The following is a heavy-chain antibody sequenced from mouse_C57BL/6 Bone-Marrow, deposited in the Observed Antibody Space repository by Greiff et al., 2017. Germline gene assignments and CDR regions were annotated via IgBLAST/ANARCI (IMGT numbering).Heavy chain of an antibody. CDR3: TLYDYGEGDY. J-gene: IGHJ4*01. D-gene: IGHD2-4*01. CDR1: GFNFKDDY. Sequence: VQLQQSGAELVRPGASVKLSCTASGFNFKDDYMHWVKQRPEQGLEWIGWIDPENGDTEYASKFQGKATIAADTSSNTAYLRLSSLTSEDTAVYYCTLYDYGEGDYWGQGTSVTVSS. CDR2: IDPENGDT. V-gene: IGHV14-4*01.